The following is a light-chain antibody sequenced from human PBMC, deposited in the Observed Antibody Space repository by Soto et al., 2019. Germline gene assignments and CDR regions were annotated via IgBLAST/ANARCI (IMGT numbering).Light chain of an antibody. Sequence: ETVLTQSPGTLSLSPGERATLSCRASQSVSSSYLAWYQQKPGQAPRLLIYGASSRATGIPDRFSGSGSGTDFTLTISRLEPEYFAVYYCQQYSRSPFTFGGGTK. CDR1: QSVSSSY. CDR2: GAS. CDR3: QQYSRSPFT. J-gene: IGKJ4*01. V-gene: IGKV3-20*01.